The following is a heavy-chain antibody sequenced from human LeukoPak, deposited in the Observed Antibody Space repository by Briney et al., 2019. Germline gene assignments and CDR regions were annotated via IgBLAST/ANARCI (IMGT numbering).Heavy chain of an antibody. V-gene: IGHV4-38-2*02. CDR3: ARGYSSSHDAFDI. D-gene: IGHD6-13*01. Sequence: SETLSLTCTVSGYSISSGYYWGWIRQPPGKGLEWIGSIYHSGSTYYNPSLKSRVTISVDTSKNQFSLKLSSVTAADTAVHYCARGYSSSHDAFDIWGQGTMVTVSS. CDR2: IYHSGST. J-gene: IGHJ3*02. CDR1: GYSISSGYY.